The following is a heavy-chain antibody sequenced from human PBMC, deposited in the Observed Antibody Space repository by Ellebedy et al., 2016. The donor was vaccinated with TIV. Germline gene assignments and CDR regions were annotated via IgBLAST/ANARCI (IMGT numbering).Heavy chain of an antibody. J-gene: IGHJ5*02. Sequence: AASVKVSCKASGYTFTSYGISWVRQAPGQGLEWMGWISGYNGNTNYAQKFQGRVTMTTDTSTSTAYMELRSLRSDDTAVYYCARDVTDIVVEPAALRRFGWFDPWGQGTLVTVSS. CDR3: ARDVTDIVVEPAALRRFGWFDP. CDR1: GYTFTSYG. V-gene: IGHV1-18*01. CDR2: ISGYNGNT. D-gene: IGHD2-2*01.